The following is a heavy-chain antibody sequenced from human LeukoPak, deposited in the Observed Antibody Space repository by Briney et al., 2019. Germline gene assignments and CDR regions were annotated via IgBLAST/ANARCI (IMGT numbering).Heavy chain of an antibody. V-gene: IGHV3-23*01. CDR3: AKGASASRHFDY. Sequence: GGSLRLSCAASGFTFSNCAMNGVRQAPGMGLGLVSDISASGGSTNYADAVKGRFTISRDNSKNTLYLQMNSLRAEDAAVYYCAKGASASRHFDYWGQGTLVTVSS. J-gene: IGHJ4*02. CDR2: ISASGGST. D-gene: IGHD1-26*01. CDR1: GFTFSNCA.